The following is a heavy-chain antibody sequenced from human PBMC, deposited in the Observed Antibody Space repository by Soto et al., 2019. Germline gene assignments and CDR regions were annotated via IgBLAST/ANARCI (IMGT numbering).Heavy chain of an antibody. V-gene: IGHV1-69*13. CDR3: ARGDIAAALDY. CDR1: VGTFSSYA. Sequence: SGKVSCKASVGTFSSYAISWVRQAPGQWVELMGGIIPIFGVANXPQKFQCRAXTTADESTSTAXMELIXLRSEGTAVYYCARGDIAAALDYWCQGTLVTVSS. D-gene: IGHD6-13*01. J-gene: IGHJ4*02. CDR2: IIPIFGVA.